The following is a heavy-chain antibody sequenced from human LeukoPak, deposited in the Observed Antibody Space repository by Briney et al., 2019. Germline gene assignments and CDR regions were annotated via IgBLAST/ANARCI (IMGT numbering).Heavy chain of an antibody. J-gene: IGHJ4*02. D-gene: IGHD5-24*01. CDR1: GFTFSSYE. CDR3: ARTRDGPFAY. V-gene: IGHV3-48*03. CDR2: ISNSGSSI. Sequence: GGSLRLSCAASGFTFSSYEMNWVRQAPGKGLEWLSHISNSGSSIQYADSVKGRFTTSRDNAKNSLYLQMNSLRVEDTAVYYCARTRDGPFAYWGQGTLVTVSS.